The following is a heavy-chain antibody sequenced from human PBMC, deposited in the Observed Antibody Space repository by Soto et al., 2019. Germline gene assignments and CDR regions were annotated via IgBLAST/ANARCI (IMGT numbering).Heavy chain of an antibody. CDR1: GFTFSTYA. D-gene: IGHD1-26*01. V-gene: IGHV3-23*01. Sequence: EVQVLESGGDLVQPGGSLRLSCAASGFTFSTYAMSWVRQAPGKGLEWVSAILTDGSTYYADSVRGRFTISRDNSKSTLYLQMNSLRAEDTAIYYCATSLLPVYYGLDVWGQGTTVTVSS. J-gene: IGHJ6*02. CDR3: ATSLLPVYYGLDV. CDR2: ILTDGST.